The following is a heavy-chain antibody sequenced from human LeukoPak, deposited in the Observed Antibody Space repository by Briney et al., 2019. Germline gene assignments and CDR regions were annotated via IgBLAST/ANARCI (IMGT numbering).Heavy chain of an antibody. J-gene: IGHJ4*02. CDR3: AKMSIAAAGRDY. CDR1: GFTFSSYW. CDR2: IKQDGSEK. D-gene: IGHD6-13*01. Sequence: PGGSLRLSCAASGFTFSSYWMTWDRQAPGKGLEWVANIKQDGSEKYYVDSVKGRFTISRDNAENSLYLQMNSLRAEDTAVYYCAKMSIAAAGRDYWGQGTLVTASS. V-gene: IGHV3-7*02.